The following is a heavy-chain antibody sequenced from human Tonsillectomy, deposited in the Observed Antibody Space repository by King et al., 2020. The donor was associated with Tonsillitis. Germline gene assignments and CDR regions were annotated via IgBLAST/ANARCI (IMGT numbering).Heavy chain of an antibody. J-gene: IGHJ5*02. CDR3: ARRFLVVLTADAKRDPRNGFDP. D-gene: IGHD2-21*02. V-gene: IGHV4-34*01. Sequence: QVQLQQWGAGLLKPSETLSLTCAVYGGSFSGYYWSWIRQPPGKGLEWIGEINHSGSANYNPSLKSRVTVSVDTSKNQFSLKLNSVTAADTAVYYCARRFLVVLTADAKRDPRNGFDPWGQGTLVTVSS. CDR2: INHSGSA. CDR1: GGSFSGYY.